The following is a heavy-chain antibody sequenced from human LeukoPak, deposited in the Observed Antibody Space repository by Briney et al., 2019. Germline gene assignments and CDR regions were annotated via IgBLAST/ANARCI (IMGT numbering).Heavy chain of an antibody. CDR1: GFTFSNAW. J-gene: IGHJ6*02. V-gene: IGHV3-23*01. CDR3: ARDLSSGWYGPYYYYGMDV. CDR2: ISGSGGST. Sequence: GGSLRLSCAASGFTFSNAWMSWVRQAPGKGLEWVSAISGSGGSTYYADSVKGRFTISRDNSKNTLYLQMDSLRAEDTAVYYCARDLSSGWYGPYYYYGMDVWGQGTTVTVSS. D-gene: IGHD6-19*01.